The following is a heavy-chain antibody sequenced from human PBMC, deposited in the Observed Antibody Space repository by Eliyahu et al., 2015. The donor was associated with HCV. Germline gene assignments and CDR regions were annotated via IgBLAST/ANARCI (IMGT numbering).Heavy chain of an antibody. CDR2: XKRITDGGTT. CDR3: TTDAAYYYGSGGSCY. D-gene: IGHD3-10*01. Sequence: SGFTFSNAWMNWVRQAPGRGLEWVGRXKRITDGGTTDYAAPVKGRFTISRXDSKKTLYLQMNSLKTEDTAVYYCTTDAAYYYGSGGSCYWGQGTLVTVSS. CDR1: GFTFSNAW. J-gene: IGHJ4*02. V-gene: IGHV3-15*05.